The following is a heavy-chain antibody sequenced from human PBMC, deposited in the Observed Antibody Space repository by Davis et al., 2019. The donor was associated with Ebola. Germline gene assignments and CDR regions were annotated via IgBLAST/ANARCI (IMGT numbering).Heavy chain of an antibody. CDR1: GYTFTSYG. D-gene: IGHD3-3*01. CDR3: ARRITIFGVVTYDAFDI. J-gene: IGHJ3*02. V-gene: IGHV1-69*13. Sequence: SVKVSCKASGYTFTSYGISWVRQAPGQGLEWMGGIIPIFGTANYAQKFQGRVTITADESTSTAYMELSSLRSEDTAVYYCARRITIFGVVTYDAFDIWGQGTMVTVSS. CDR2: IIPIFGTA.